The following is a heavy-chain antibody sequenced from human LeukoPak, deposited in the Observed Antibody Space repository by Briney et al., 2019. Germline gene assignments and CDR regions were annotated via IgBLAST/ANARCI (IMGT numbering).Heavy chain of an antibody. D-gene: IGHD3-3*01. CDR3: ARDYDFWSGSPISGGIDY. CDR2: INPNSGGT. V-gene: IGHV1-2*02. CDR1: GYTFTGYY. Sequence: ASVKVSCKASGYTFTGYYMHWVRQAPGQGLEWMGWINPNSGGTNYAQKFQGRVTMTRDTSISTAYMELSRLRSGDTAMYYCARDYDFWSGSPISGGIDYWGQGTLVTVSS. J-gene: IGHJ4*02.